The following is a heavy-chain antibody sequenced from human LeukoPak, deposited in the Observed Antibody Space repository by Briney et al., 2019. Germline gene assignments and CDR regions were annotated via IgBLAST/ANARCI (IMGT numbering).Heavy chain of an antibody. Sequence: GRSLRLSSAASGFTFSSYAMHWVRQAPGKGLEWVAVISYDGSNKYYADSVKVRFTISRDNSKNTLYLQMNSLRAEDTAVYYCARDIGWVVDTGCFDYWGQGTLVTVSS. D-gene: IGHD2-15*01. CDR3: ARDIGWVVDTGCFDY. J-gene: IGHJ4*02. CDR1: GFTFSSYA. CDR2: ISYDGSNK. V-gene: IGHV3-30-3*01.